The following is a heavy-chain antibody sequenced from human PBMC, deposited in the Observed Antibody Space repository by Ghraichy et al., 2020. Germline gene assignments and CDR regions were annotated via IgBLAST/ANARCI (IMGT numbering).Heavy chain of an antibody. V-gene: IGHV4-39*01. Sequence: ESLNISCTVSGGSISSSSYYWGWIRQPPGKGLEWIGSIYYSGSTYYNPSLKSRVTISVDTSKNQFSLKLSSVTAADTAVYYCARRNYGHYFDYWGQGTLVTVSS. CDR3: ARRNYGHYFDY. CDR2: IYYSGST. CDR1: GGSISSSSYY. J-gene: IGHJ4*02. D-gene: IGHD4-11*01.